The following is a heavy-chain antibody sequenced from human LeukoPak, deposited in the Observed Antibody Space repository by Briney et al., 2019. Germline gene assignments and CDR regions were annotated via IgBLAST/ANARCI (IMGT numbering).Heavy chain of an antibody. D-gene: IGHD1-1*01. Sequence: KTSETLSLTCTVSGGSISSYYWSCIRQPPGKGLEWIGYISYSGSTNFNPSLKSRVTISVDTSKNLFSLKLSSVTAADTAVYYCAREGTAGTNLNWFDPWGQGTLVTVSS. CDR3: AREGTAGTNLNWFDP. CDR1: GGSISSYY. J-gene: IGHJ5*02. CDR2: ISYSGST. V-gene: IGHV4-59*01.